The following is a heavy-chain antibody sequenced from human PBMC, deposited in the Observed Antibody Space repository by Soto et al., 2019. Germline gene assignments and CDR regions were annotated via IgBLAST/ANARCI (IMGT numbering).Heavy chain of an antibody. CDR1: GGSISSSSYY. CDR2: IYYSGST. J-gene: IGHJ4*02. V-gene: IGHV4-39*01. D-gene: IGHD6-19*01. CDR3: ALSIAVAGTPNDY. Sequence: SETLSLTCTVSGGSISSSSYYWGWIRQPPGKGLEWIGSIYYSGSTYYNPSLKSRVAISVDTSKNQFSLKLSSVTAADTAVYYCALSIAVAGTPNDYWGQGTLVTVSS.